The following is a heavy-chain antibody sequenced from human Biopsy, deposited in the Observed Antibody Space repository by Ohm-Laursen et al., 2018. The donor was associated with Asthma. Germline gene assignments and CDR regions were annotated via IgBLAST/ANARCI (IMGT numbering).Heavy chain of an antibody. Sequence: SLRLSCAASGFTFRNFGMHWVRQAPGKGLEWVALISSDVREWYADSVKGRFTISRDNSKNTLDLQVNSLRGDDTAVYYCAKDVFPGWELRRGPDYWGQGTLVTVSS. D-gene: IGHD1-26*01. V-gene: IGHV3-30*18. J-gene: IGHJ4*02. CDR2: ISSDVRE. CDR3: AKDVFPGWELRRGPDY. CDR1: GFTFRNFG.